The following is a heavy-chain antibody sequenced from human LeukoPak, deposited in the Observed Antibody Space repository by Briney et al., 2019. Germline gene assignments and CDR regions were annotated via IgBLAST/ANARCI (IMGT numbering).Heavy chain of an antibody. D-gene: IGHD2-2*01. CDR1: GFTFSDYY. Sequence: NPGGSLRLSCAASGFTFSDYYMRWVRQAPGKGLEWVSYINSSSRYTNYADYVKGRFTISRDNGKNSLYLQMNSLRAEDTAVYYCARDLGTGSTNYFDYWGQGTLVTVSS. V-gene: IGHV3-11*06. J-gene: IGHJ4*02. CDR2: INSSSRYT. CDR3: ARDLGTGSTNYFDY.